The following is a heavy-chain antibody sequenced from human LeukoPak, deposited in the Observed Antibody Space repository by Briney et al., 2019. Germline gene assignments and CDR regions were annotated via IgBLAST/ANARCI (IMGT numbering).Heavy chain of an antibody. V-gene: IGHV3-21*01. CDR2: ISSSSSYI. J-gene: IGHJ6*02. Sequence: GGSLRRSCAASGFAFSSYSMDWVRQAPGKGQEWVSSISSSSSYIYYADSVKGRFTISRDHAKNSLYLQMNSLRAEDTAVYYCARAFRDIVVVPAFYGIDVWGQGTTVTVSS. CDR3: ARAFRDIVVVPAFYGIDV. D-gene: IGHD2-2*01. CDR1: GFAFSSYS.